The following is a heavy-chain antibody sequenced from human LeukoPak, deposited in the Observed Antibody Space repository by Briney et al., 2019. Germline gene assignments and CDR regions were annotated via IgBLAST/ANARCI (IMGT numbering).Heavy chain of an antibody. CDR2: ISSSSSTI. Sequence: GGSLRLSCAASGFTFSSYSMNWVRQAPGKGLEWVSYISSSSSTIYYADSVKGRFTISRDNAKNSLYLQMNSLRAEDTAVYYCARDKDYVWGSYRYSGGFDYWGQGTLVTVSS. CDR3: ARDKDYVWGSYRYSGGFDY. V-gene: IGHV3-48*04. CDR1: GFTFSSYS. J-gene: IGHJ4*02. D-gene: IGHD3-16*02.